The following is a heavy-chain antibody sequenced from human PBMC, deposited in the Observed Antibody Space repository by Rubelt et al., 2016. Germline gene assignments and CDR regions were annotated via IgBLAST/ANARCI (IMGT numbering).Heavy chain of an antibody. D-gene: IGHD1-1*01. CDR2: INHSGGT. CDR3: ADSNCTDEPTFDY. Sequence: QVQLQESGPGLVKPSETLSLTCTVSGGSISSYYWSWIRQPPGKGLEWIGEINHSGGTNYNPSLKSRVTISLATSKNQFSQRHGSMTAAETAVYECADSNCTDEPTFDYWGQGTLVTVSS. V-gene: IGHV4-59*04. J-gene: IGHJ4*02. CDR1: GGSISSYY.